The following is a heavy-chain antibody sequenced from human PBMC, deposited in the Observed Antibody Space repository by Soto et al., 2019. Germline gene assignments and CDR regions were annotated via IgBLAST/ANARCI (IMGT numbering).Heavy chain of an antibody. J-gene: IGHJ6*02. CDR2: ISYDGSNK. D-gene: IGHD6-13*01. Sequence: QVQLVESGGGVVQPGRSLRLSCAASGFTFSSYGMHWVRQAPGKGLEWVAVISYDGSNKYDADSVKGRFTISRDNSKNTLYLQMNSLRAEDTAVYYCAKDLSEGSSWYANYYYYGMDVWGQGTTVTVSS. CDR1: GFTFSSYG. V-gene: IGHV3-30*18. CDR3: AKDLSEGSSWYANYYYYGMDV.